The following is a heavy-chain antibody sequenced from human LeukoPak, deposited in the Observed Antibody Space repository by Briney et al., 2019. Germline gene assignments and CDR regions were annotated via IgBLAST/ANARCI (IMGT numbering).Heavy chain of an antibody. D-gene: IGHD4-17*01. Sequence: SETLSLTCTVSGGSISSYYWSWIRQPPGKGLEWIGYIYYSGSTNYNPSLKSRVTISVDTSKNQFSLKLSSVTAADTAVYYCARVGYYGDYYFDYRGQGTLVTVSS. J-gene: IGHJ4*02. V-gene: IGHV4-59*01. CDR1: GGSISSYY. CDR3: ARVGYYGDYYFDY. CDR2: IYYSGST.